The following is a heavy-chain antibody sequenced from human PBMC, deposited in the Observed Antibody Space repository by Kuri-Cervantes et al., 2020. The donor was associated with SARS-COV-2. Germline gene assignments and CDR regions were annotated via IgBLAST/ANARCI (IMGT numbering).Heavy chain of an antibody. J-gene: IGHJ4*02. Sequence: ASVKVSCKASGYTFTSYGISWVRQAPGQGLEWMGWISAYNGNTNYAQKLQCRVTMTTDTSTSTAYMELRSLRSDDTAVYYCARDMGDRLLWFGELLYWGQGTLVTVSS. V-gene: IGHV1-18*04. CDR2: ISAYNGNT. D-gene: IGHD3-10*01. CDR3: ARDMGDRLLWFGELLY. CDR1: GYTFTSYG.